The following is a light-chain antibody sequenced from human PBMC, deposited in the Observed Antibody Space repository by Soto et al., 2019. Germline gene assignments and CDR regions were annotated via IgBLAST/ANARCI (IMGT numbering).Light chain of an antibody. J-gene: IGLJ1*01. CDR2: DVS. CDR3: SLYTSSSTLLYV. CDR1: SSDVGGYNY. V-gene: IGLV2-14*01. Sequence: QSVLTQPASVSGSPGQSITISGTGTSSDVGGYNYVSWYQQHPGKAPKLMIYDVSNRPSGVSNRFSGSKSGNTASLTISGLQAEDEADYYCSLYTSSSTLLYVFGTGTKLTVL.